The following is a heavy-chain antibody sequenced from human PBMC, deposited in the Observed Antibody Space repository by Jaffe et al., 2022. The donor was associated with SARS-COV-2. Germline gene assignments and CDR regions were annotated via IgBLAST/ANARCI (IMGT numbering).Heavy chain of an antibody. J-gene: IGHJ4*02. V-gene: IGHV3-23*01. CDR1: GFTFSSYA. CDR3: AKRPGRATDGTFDY. D-gene: IGHD6-13*01. CDR2: ITASDDRT. Sequence: EVQLLESGGNLVQPGGSLRLSCAASGFTFSSYAMSWVRQAPGKGLEWVSSITASDDRTYYADSVKGRFTVSRDNSKNTLYLQMNSLRAEDTAVYYCAKRPGRATDGTFDYWGQGTLVTVSS.